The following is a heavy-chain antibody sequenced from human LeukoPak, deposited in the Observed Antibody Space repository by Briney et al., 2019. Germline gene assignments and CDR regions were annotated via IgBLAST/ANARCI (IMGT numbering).Heavy chain of an antibody. Sequence: ASVKVSCKASGYTFTSYYMHWVRQAPGQGLEWMGGIIPIFGTANYAQKFQGRVTITADESTSTAYMELSSLRSEDTAVYYCARDPGYGMDVWGQGTTVTVSS. J-gene: IGHJ6*02. V-gene: IGHV1-69*13. D-gene: IGHD1-14*01. CDR1: GYTFTSYY. CDR2: IIPIFGTA. CDR3: ARDPGYGMDV.